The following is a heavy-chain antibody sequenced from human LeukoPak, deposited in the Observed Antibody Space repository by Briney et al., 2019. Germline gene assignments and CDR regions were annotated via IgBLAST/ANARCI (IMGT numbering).Heavy chain of an antibody. Sequence: ASVKVSCKASGYTFTSYYIHWVRQAPGQGLEWMGWINPNSGATNYAQKFQGRVTLTRDTSISTAYLELSRLRSDDTAVYYCARCISAWYAFDMWGQGTMVTVSS. J-gene: IGHJ3*02. V-gene: IGHV1-2*02. CDR3: ARCISAWYAFDM. CDR2: INPNSGAT. CDR1: GYTFTSYY. D-gene: IGHD6-19*01.